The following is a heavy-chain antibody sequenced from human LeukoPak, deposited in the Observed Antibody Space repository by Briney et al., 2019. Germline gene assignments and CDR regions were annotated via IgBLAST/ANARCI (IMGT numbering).Heavy chain of an antibody. CDR3: ARDRALGYFDWLLQSPGDAFDI. Sequence: ASVKVSCKASGYTFTGHYMHWVRQAPGQGLEWMGWINPNSGGTNYAQKIQGRVTMTTDTSTSTAYMELRSLRSDDTAVYYCARDRALGYFDWLLQSPGDAFDIWGQGTMVTVSS. J-gene: IGHJ3*02. CDR2: INPNSGGT. D-gene: IGHD3-9*01. V-gene: IGHV1-2*02. CDR1: GYTFTGHY.